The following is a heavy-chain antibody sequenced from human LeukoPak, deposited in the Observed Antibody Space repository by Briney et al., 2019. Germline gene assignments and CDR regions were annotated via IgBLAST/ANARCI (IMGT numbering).Heavy chain of an antibody. D-gene: IGHD4-11*01. J-gene: IGHJ4*02. V-gene: IGHV4-59*01. CDR2: IYYSGST. CDR1: NGSISNYY. CDR3: ARGFGNYDY. Sequence: PSETLSLTCTVSNGSISNYYWSWIRRPPGKGLEWIGYIYYSGSTNYNPSLKSRVTISVDTSKKQFSLKLTSVTAADTAVYYCARGFGNYDYWGRGTLVTVSS.